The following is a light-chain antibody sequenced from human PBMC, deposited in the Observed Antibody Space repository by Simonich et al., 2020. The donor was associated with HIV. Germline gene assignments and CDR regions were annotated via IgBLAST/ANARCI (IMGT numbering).Light chain of an antibody. Sequence: DILMTQSTSSLSASVGDRVTITCRASQDINNYLAWFQQKPGTAPKSLIYAASSLQSGVPSKFSGSGSGTDFSLTSSSLQPEDSATYYCQHYNSFPYTFGQGTKLEI. J-gene: IGKJ2*01. CDR2: AAS. CDR3: QHYNSFPYT. V-gene: IGKV1-16*02. CDR1: QDINNY.